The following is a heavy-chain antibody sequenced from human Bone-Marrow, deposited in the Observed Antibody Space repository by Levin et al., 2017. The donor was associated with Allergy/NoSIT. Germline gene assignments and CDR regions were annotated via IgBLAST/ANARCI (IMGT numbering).Heavy chain of an antibody. D-gene: IGHD3-9*01. V-gene: IGHV3-48*03. CDR2: IGPVDGM. Sequence: TGGSLRLSCVGSGFTFSDYEFNWVRRAPGKGLEWISHIGPVDGMLYADSVRGRFTISRDNARNSLFLQMNDLSGDDTAVYYCGRDADPTTGWLWVNWGQGTLVTVSS. CDR3: GRDADPTTGWLWVN. J-gene: IGHJ4*02. CDR1: GFTFSDYE.